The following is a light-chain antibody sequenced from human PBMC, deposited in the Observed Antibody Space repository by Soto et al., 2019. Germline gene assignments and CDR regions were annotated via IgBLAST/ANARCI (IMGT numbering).Light chain of an antibody. CDR2: SNT. J-gene: IGLJ2*01. CDR3: AAWDDSLSGVV. CDR1: SSNMGSNS. V-gene: IGLV1-47*01. Sequence: QSVLTQPPSASGTPGQRVTISCSGSSSNMGSNSVHWYKQLPGTAPKLLIYSNTQRPSGVPDRFSGPKSGTSASLAISGLRSEDEADYYCAAWDDSLSGVVFGGGTKLTVL.